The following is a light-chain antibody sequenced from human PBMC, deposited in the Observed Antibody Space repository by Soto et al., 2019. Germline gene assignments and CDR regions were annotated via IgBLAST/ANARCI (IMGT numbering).Light chain of an antibody. CDR1: RSDIGRYNY. CDR2: EVT. Sequence: QSALTQPASVSGAPGQSILISCSGTRSDIGRYNYVSWYQQHPGKAPKLIIYEVTYRPSGVSHRFSGSKSGNMASLTISGLQAEDEADYFCSSYSTTSSPHVLFGGGTKLTVL. CDR3: SSYSTTSSPHVL. V-gene: IGLV2-14*01. J-gene: IGLJ2*01.